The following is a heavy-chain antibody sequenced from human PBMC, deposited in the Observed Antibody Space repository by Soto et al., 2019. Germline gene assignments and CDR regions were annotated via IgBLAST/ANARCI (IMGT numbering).Heavy chain of an antibody. J-gene: IGHJ4*02. CDR1: GYTFTGYY. Sequence: ASVKVSCKASGYTFTGYYMHWVRQAPGQGLEWMGWINPNSGGTNYAQKFQGWVTMTRDTSISTAYMELSRLRSDDTAVYYCARETVYCSSTSCNPPKYYFDYWGQGTLVTVSS. D-gene: IGHD2-2*01. CDR3: ARETVYCSSTSCNPPKYYFDY. CDR2: INPNSGGT. V-gene: IGHV1-2*04.